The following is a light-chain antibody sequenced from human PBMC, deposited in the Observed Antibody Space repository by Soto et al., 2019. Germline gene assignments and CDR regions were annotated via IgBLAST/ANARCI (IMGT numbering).Light chain of an antibody. CDR2: SAS. Sequence: EIVMTQSPATLSVSPGERATLSCRASQSVSSNLAWHQQKPGQAPRLLIYSASTRATGTPARFSGSGSGTEFTLTISSLLSEDSAVYYCQQYDIWPITFGQGTRLEIK. J-gene: IGKJ5*01. CDR1: QSVSSN. V-gene: IGKV3-15*01. CDR3: QQYDIWPIT.